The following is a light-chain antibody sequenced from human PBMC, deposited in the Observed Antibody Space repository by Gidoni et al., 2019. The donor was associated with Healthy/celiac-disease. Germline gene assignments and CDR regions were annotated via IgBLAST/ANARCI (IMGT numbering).Light chain of an antibody. Sequence: DIVLPQYSATLSVSPGERATLSCRASQSVSSNLAWYQQKPGQAPRLLLYGASTRATGIPARFSGSGSGTEFTLTISSLQSEDFAVYYCQQYNNWPRTFGQGTKLEIK. V-gene: IGKV3-15*01. CDR3: QQYNNWPRT. CDR1: QSVSSN. J-gene: IGKJ2*01. CDR2: GAS.